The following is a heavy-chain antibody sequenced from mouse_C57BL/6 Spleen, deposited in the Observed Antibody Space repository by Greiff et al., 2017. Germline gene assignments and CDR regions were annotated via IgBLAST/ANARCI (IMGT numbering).Heavy chain of an antibody. D-gene: IGHD2-2*01. CDR2: IDPSDSYT. Sequence: VQLQQPGAELVMPGASVKLSCKASGYTFTSYWMHWVKQRPGQGLEWIGEIDPSDSYTNYNQKFKGKSTLTVDKSSSTAYMQLSSLTSEDSAVYYCVRTALGYDYAMDYWGQGTSVTVSS. CDR3: VRTALGYDYAMDY. J-gene: IGHJ4*01. CDR1: GYTFTSYW. V-gene: IGHV1-69*01.